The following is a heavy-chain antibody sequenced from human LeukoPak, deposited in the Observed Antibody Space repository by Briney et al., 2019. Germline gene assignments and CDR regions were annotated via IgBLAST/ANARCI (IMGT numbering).Heavy chain of an antibody. J-gene: IGHJ3*02. CDR1: GFTFSSYS. CDR2: ISSSSSYI. D-gene: IGHD5-18*01. V-gene: IGHV3-21*01. Sequence: GGSLRLSCAASGFTFSSYSMNWVRQAPGRGLEWVSSISSSSSYIYYADSLKGRFTISRDNAKNSLYLQMNSLRAEDTAVYYCARDLTAHSYGYIEAFDIWGQGTMVTVSS. CDR3: ARDLTAHSYGYIEAFDI.